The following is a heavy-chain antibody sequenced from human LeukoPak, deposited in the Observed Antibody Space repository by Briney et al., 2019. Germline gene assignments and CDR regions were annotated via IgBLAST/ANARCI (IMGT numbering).Heavy chain of an antibody. CDR1: GYTFTGYY. CDR3: ARDWYHYETSGYYPPYYYYMDV. J-gene: IGHJ6*03. V-gene: IGHV1-2*02. D-gene: IGHD3-22*01. Sequence: GASVKVSCKASGYTFTGYYMHWVRQAPGQGLEWMGWINPNNGGTNSAQIFQGRVTMTRDMSISTAYMELSGLKSDDTAVYYCARDWYHYETSGYYPPYYYYMDVWGKGTTVTISS. CDR2: INPNNGGT.